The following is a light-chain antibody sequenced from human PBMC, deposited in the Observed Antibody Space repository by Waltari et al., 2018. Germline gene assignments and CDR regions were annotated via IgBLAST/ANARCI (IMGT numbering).Light chain of an antibody. Sequence: EIVLTQSPRTLSLSPGDRATLFCRASQSVPSSYLAWYQQKPGQAPRLLIPAASSGATGIPDRFSGSESGTDCTLTISRLEPEDFAVYYCQQYYSLPWTFGQGTKVEIK. CDR3: QQYYSLPWT. CDR1: QSVPSSY. V-gene: IGKV3-20*01. CDR2: AAS. J-gene: IGKJ1*01.